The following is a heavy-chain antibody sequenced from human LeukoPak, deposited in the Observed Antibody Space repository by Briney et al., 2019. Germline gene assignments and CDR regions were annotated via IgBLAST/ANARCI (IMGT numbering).Heavy chain of an antibody. D-gene: IGHD1-26*01. V-gene: IGHV3-7*01. CDR1: GFTSRSHW. Sequence: AGGPLRLSCAASGFTSRSHWMSWVRQAPGKGLEWVANIKQDGSEKYYVDFVKGRFTISRDNAKNSLYLQMNSLRAEDTAVYYCARDQVGLSDAFDIWGQGTVVTVSS. J-gene: IGHJ3*02. CDR2: IKQDGSEK. CDR3: ARDQVGLSDAFDI.